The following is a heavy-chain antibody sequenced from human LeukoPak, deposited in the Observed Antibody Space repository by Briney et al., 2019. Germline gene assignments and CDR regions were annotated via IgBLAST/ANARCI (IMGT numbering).Heavy chain of an antibody. V-gene: IGHV3-53*05. Sequence: GAFPRLSSAAAGFTGSCTYMDFVRPASLLRLPLVSVIYGGGGTVYADSVKGRFTISRDNSKNMVYLQMNSLRTEDSAVYYCARDRAGTQSWVEFDLWGQGTLVTVSS. CDR1: GFTGSCTY. CDR3: ARDRAGTQSWVEFDL. J-gene: IGHJ5*02. CDR2: IYGGGGT. D-gene: IGHD3-10*01.